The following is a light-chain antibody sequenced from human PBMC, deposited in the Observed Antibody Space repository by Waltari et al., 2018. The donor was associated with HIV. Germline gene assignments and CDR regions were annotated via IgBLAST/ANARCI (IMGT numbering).Light chain of an antibody. V-gene: IGLV6-57*02. J-gene: IGLJ3*02. Sequence: NFMLTQPHSVSASPGKTVTISCTGSSGRVASNYVQWYQQSPGSAPTTVIYKDDQRPSGAPDPFSDSINSSSNSASLTISRLKAEDEAAYYCQSCQGITAVVGGGTKLTGL. CDR2: KDD. CDR1: SGRVASNY. CDR3: QSCQGITAV.